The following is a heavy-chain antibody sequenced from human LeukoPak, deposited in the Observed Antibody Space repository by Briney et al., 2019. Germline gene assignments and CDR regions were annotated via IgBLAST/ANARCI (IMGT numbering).Heavy chain of an antibody. CDR3: AKRYCKSATCRSDMDA. V-gene: IGHV3-30*02. CDR1: GFSFSNYG. Sequence: GGSLRLSCAASGFSFSNYGMHWVRQAPGKGLEWVALIQSDGSKTYSADSVKGRFTISRDNPRNTLYLQMNRLRPEDTAVYYCAKRYCKSATCRSDMDAWGQGTTVTVSS. CDR2: IQSDGSKT. D-gene: IGHD2-15*01. J-gene: IGHJ6*02.